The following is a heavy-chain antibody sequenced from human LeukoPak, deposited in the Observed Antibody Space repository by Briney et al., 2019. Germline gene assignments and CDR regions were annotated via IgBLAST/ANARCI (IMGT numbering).Heavy chain of an antibody. D-gene: IGHD3-22*01. J-gene: IGHJ5*02. CDR1: GYTFTSYG. V-gene: IGHV1-18*01. CDR3: ARTEFRAEYYYDSSGYWYNWFDP. CDR2: IGAYNGNT. Sequence: ASVKVSCKASGYTFTSYGISWVRQAPGQGLEWMGWIGAYNGNTNYAQKLQGRVTITTDESTSTAYMELSSLRSEDTAVYYCARTEFRAEYYYDSSGYWYNWFDPWGQGTLVTVSS.